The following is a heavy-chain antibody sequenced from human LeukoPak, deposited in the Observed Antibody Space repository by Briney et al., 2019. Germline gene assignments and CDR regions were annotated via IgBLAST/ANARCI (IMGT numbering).Heavy chain of an antibody. Sequence: SETLSLTCTVSGGSLSSYYWSWIRQPPGKGLEWIGYIYYSGSTNYNPSLKSRVTISVDTSKNQFSLKLSSVTAADTAVYYCARVVTHKFDYWGQGTLVTVSS. D-gene: IGHD4-23*01. CDR1: GGSLSSYY. J-gene: IGHJ4*02. CDR2: IYYSGST. CDR3: ARVVTHKFDY. V-gene: IGHV4-59*01.